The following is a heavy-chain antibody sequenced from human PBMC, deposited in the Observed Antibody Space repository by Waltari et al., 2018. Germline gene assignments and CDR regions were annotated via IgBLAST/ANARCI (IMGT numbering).Heavy chain of an antibody. V-gene: IGHV4-39*01. Sequence: QLQLQESGPRLVRPSETLSLICRVSGVSITSNRHYWAWIRQSPGQGLEWIGTVSYSGTTYISPSLKSRVSVSRDTSKNQVSLILGSVTAADMAVYYCATYMVASVGTAAFDVWGQGTMVTVSS. CDR3: ATYMVASVGTAAFDV. J-gene: IGHJ3*01. CDR2: VSYSGTT. CDR1: GVSITSNRHY. D-gene: IGHD5-12*01.